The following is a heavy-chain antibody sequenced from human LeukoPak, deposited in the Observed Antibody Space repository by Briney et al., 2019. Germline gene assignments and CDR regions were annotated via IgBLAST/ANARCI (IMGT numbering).Heavy chain of an antibody. J-gene: IGHJ1*01. V-gene: IGHV3-9*01. CDR1: GFSFDEYA. D-gene: IGHD3-22*01. CDR2: ISLNSGSI. CDR3: VKDTAPEYYYDSSGYFQQ. Sequence: GGSLRLSCAASGFSFDEYAMHWVRQAPGEGLEWVSGISLNSGSIGYADAVKGRFTISRDNAKNSLFLQMKSLRVEDTAFYYCVKDTAPEYYYDSSGYFQQWGQGALVTVSS.